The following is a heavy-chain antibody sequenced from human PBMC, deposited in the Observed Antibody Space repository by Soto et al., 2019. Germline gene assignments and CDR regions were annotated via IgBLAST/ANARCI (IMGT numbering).Heavy chain of an antibody. Sequence: GESLKISCKGSGYSFTSYWIGWVRQMPGKGLEWMGIIYPGDSDTRYSPSFQGQVTISADKSISTAYLQWSSLKASDTAMYYCARHGEKGYDFWSGYFFDYWGQGTLVTVSS. J-gene: IGHJ4*02. CDR3: ARHGEKGYDFWSGYFFDY. V-gene: IGHV5-51*01. CDR2: IYPGDSDT. CDR1: GYSFTSYW. D-gene: IGHD3-3*01.